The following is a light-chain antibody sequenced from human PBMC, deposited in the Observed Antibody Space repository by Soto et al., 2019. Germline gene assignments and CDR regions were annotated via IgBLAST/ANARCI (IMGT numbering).Light chain of an antibody. V-gene: IGKV1-39*01. J-gene: IGKJ1*01. Sequence: DIQMTQSPSSLSASVGDRVTITCRASQSISSYLNWYQQKPGKAPKLLIYAASSLQSGVPSKFSGPGPGTDFTLTIRTLQPPDFASYASPQRYCPPRTSGQGTPVQIK. CDR2: AAS. CDR1: QSISSY. CDR3: PQRYCPPRT.